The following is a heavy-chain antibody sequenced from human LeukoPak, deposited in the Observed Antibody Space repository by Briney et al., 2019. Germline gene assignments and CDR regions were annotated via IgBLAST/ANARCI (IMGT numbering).Heavy chain of an antibody. V-gene: IGHV3-30*18. CDR3: AKEMSGYETASFYFDY. J-gene: IGHJ4*02. CDR2: ISYDGSNK. D-gene: IGHD5-12*01. Sequence: PGRSLRLSCAASGFTFSSYGMHWVRQAPGKGLEWVAVISYDGSNKYYADSVKGRFTISRDNSENTLYLQMNSLRAEDTAVYYCAKEMSGYETASFYFDYWGQGTLVTVSS. CDR1: GFTFSSYG.